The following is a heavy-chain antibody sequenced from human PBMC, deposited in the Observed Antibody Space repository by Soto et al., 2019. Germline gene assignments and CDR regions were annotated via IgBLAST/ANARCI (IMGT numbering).Heavy chain of an antibody. CDR2: IYDSERA. CDR1: GESISSGGYY. D-gene: IGHD6-6*01. J-gene: IGHJ4*02. Sequence: QVQLQESGPGLVKASQTLSLICSVSGESISSGGYYWSWIRHHPGKGLEWIGYIYDSERAYYNPSLKRRVTIAMDTSKTHFAMKLRALTAADTAVYYCARASISSSAADYWGQGTLITVSS. CDR3: ARASISSSAADY. V-gene: IGHV4-31*03.